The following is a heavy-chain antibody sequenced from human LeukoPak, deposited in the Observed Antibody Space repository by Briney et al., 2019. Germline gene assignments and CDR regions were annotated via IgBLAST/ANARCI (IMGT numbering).Heavy chain of an antibody. CDR1: GDSVSSNSAA. CDR3: ARDVRSSIKRYWFDP. Sequence: HSQTLSLTCAISGDSVSSNSAAWNWIRQSPLRGLEWLGRTYYRSKWYNGYAVSVKNRITINPDTSKNQFSLQLNSVTPEDTAVYYCARDVRSSIKRYWFDPWGQGGLVTVSS. CDR2: TYYRSKWYN. V-gene: IGHV6-1*01. D-gene: IGHD2-2*01. J-gene: IGHJ5*02.